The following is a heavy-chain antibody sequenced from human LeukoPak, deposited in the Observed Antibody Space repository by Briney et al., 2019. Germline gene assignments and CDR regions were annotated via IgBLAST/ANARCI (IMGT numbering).Heavy chain of an antibody. CDR1: GFTFTRYW. CDR3: ARESSGWYDFDY. D-gene: IGHD6-19*01. J-gene: IGHJ4*02. CDR2: INENGSEK. V-gene: IGHV3-7*01. Sequence: GGSLRLSCAASGFTFTRYWMSWVRQAPGKGLEWVANINENGSEKKYLDSVKGRFTISRDNARNFVYLQLNSLRAEDTAVYYCARESSGWYDFDYWGQGTLVTVSS.